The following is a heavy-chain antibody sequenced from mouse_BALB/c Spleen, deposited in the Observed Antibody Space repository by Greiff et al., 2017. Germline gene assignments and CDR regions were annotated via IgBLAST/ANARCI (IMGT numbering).Heavy chain of an antibody. Sequence: VVEPGASVKISCKTSGYTFTEYTMHWVKQSHGKSLEWIGGINPNNGGTSYNQKFKGKATLTVDKSSSTAYMELRSLTSEDSAVYYCATIHYYGYWFAYWGQGTLVTVSA. J-gene: IGHJ3*01. CDR1: GYTFTEYT. CDR2: INPNNGGT. V-gene: IGHV1-18*01. D-gene: IGHD1-2*01. CDR3: ATIHYYGYWFAY.